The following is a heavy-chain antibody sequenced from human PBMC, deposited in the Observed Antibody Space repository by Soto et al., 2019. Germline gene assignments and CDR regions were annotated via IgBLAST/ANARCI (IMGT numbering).Heavy chain of an antibody. CDR3: AKDHGSSWYEIDY. Sequence: GGSLRLSCAASGFTFSSYGMHWVRQAPGKGLEWVAVIWLDGSNKYYADPVKGRFTISRDNSKNTLYLQMNSLRAEDTAVYYCAKDHGSSWYEIDYWGQRTLVTVSS. CDR2: IWLDGSNK. V-gene: IGHV3-33*06. D-gene: IGHD6-13*01. CDR1: GFTFSSYG. J-gene: IGHJ4*02.